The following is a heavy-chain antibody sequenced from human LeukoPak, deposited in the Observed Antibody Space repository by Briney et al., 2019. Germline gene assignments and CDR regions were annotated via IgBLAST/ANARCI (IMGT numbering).Heavy chain of an antibody. CDR3: ARVKSDYDFWSARYYFDY. CDR2: IYYSGST. D-gene: IGHD3-3*01. Sequence: SETLSLTCTVSGGSISSSSYYWGWIRQPPGKGLEWIGSIYYSGSTYYNPSLKSRVTISVDTSKNQFSLKLSSVTAADTAVYYCARVKSDYDFWSARYYFDYWGQGTLVTVSS. V-gene: IGHV4-39*07. J-gene: IGHJ4*02. CDR1: GGSISSSSYY.